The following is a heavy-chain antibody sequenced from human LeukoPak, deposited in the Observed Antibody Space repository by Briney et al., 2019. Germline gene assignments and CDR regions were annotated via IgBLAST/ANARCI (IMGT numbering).Heavy chain of an antibody. D-gene: IGHD3-22*01. CDR1: GGSISSYY. Sequence: SETLSLTCTVSGGSISSYYWSWIRQPPGKGLEWIGYIYYSGSTNYNLSLKSRVTISVDTSKNQFSLKLSSVTAADTAVYYCARGGYYYDSSGYYYGYFDYWGQGTLVTVSS. J-gene: IGHJ4*02. CDR3: ARGGYYYDSSGYYYGYFDY. CDR2: IYYSGST. V-gene: IGHV4-59*01.